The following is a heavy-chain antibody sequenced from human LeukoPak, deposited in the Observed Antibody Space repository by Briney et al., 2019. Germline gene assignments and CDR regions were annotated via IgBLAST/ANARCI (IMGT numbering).Heavy chain of an antibody. D-gene: IGHD3-10*01. CDR1: GYTLTKYG. V-gene: IGHV1-18*04. CDR2: ISGYNGNT. Sequence: EASVKVSCKASGYTLTKYGISWVRQAPGQGPEWMGWISGYNGNTNYAQKFQGRVTMTTDTSTSTAYMELRELKSDDTAVYYCGRDYYYGTSAPYNFGIDVWGQGTTVTVSS. J-gene: IGHJ6*02. CDR3: GRDYYYGTSAPYNFGIDV.